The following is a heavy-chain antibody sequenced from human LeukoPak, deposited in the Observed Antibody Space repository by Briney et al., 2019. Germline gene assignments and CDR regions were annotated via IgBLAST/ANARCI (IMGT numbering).Heavy chain of an antibody. V-gene: IGHV4-39*01. J-gene: IGHJ6*03. CDR1: GGSISSSSYY. CDR2: IYYSGST. D-gene: IGHD6-6*01. CDR3: ARPLQYSSSSGYYYYYYYMDV. Sequence: SETLSLTCTVSGGSISSSSYYWGWIRQPPGKGLEWIGSIYYSGSTYYNPSLKSRVTISVDTSKNQFSLKLSSVTAADTAVYYCARPLQYSSSSGYYYYYYYMDVWGKGTTVTVSS.